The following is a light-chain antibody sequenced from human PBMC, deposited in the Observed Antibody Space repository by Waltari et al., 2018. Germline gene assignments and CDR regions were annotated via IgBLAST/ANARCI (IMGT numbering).Light chain of an antibody. CDR2: GVN. CDR1: SRDVGGYNY. J-gene: IGLJ3*02. CDR3: TSYTSSDSWV. Sequence: QSALTQPASVSGSPGQSITIPCTGTSRDVGGYNYLSWYKQHPNRAPQLMIYGVNKRPSGVSVRFSGSKSDNTASLTISGLQADDEADYYCTSYTSSDSWVFGGGTKLTVL. V-gene: IGLV2-14*03.